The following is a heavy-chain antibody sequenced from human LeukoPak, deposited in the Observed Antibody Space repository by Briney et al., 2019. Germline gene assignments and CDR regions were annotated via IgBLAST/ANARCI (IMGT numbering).Heavy chain of an antibody. D-gene: IGHD5-18*01. CDR2: ISSSSSYI. Sequence: GGSLRLSCAASGFTFSSYSMNWVRQAPGKGLEWVSSISSSSSYIYYAGSVKGRFTISRDNAKNSLYLQMNSLRAEDTAVYYCARGYSYGYGGGNDFDYWGQGTLVTVSS. CDR3: ARGYSYGYGGGNDFDY. V-gene: IGHV3-21*01. CDR1: GFTFSSYS. J-gene: IGHJ4*02.